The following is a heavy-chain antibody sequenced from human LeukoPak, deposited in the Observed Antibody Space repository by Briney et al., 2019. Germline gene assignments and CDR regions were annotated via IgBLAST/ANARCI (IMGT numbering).Heavy chain of an antibody. CDR3: ARGLTFEYFQH. V-gene: IGHV4-34*01. D-gene: IGHD3-16*01. CDR2: INHSGST. CDR1: GGSFSGYY. Sequence: SETLSLTCAVHGGSFSGYYWSWIRQPPGKGLEWIGEINHSGSTNYNPSLKSRVTISVDTSKNQFSLKLSSVTAADTAVYYCARGLTFEYFQHWGQGTLVTVSS. J-gene: IGHJ1*01.